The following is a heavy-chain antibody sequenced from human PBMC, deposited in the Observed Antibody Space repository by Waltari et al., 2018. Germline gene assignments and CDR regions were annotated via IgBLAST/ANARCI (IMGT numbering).Heavy chain of an antibody. D-gene: IGHD3-3*01. CDR1: GASMNSRSYY. J-gene: IGHJ6*02. CDR2: IYTSGLT. CDR3: AADHSGTSDFYYYYYYGMDV. V-gene: IGHV4-61*02. Sequence: QVQLQESGPGLVKPSQTLSLTCIVSGASMNSRSYYWSWIRQPAGQGLEWIGRIYTSGLTDYNPSLKSRVTISMDTSKSQFSLKLRSMTAADTAVYYCAADHSGTSDFYYYYYYGMDVWGQGTTVTVSS.